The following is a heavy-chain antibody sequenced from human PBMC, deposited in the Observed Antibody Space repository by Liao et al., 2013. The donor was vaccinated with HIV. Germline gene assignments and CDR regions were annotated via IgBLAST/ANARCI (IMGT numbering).Heavy chain of an antibody. CDR3: ARVRYYDDNAAGGFGI. V-gene: IGHV4-59*12. CDR1: GGAINNYY. D-gene: IGHD3-16*01. J-gene: IGHJ3*02. Sequence: QVQLQESGPRLLKPSETLSLTCTVSGGAINNYYWSWVRQTPGKGLEWIGYIYYTGSTNYNPSFKNRLSMSVYTSNNQFSLQLTSVTAADTAVYYCARVRYYDDNAAGGFGIWGRGTMVTVSS. CDR2: IYYTGST.